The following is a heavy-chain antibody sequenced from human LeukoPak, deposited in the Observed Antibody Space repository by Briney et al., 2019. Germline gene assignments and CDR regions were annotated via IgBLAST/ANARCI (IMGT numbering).Heavy chain of an antibody. CDR2: IIPILGIA. D-gene: IGHD2-15*01. V-gene: IGHV1-69*04. Sequence: SVKVSCKASGGTFSSYAISWVRQAPGQGLEWMGRIIPILGIANYAQKFQGRVTITADKSTSTAYMELSSLRSEDTAVYYCARDRYCSGGSCYSYYYGMDVWGQGTTVTVSS. CDR1: GGTFSSYA. J-gene: IGHJ6*02. CDR3: ARDRYCSGGSCYSYYYGMDV.